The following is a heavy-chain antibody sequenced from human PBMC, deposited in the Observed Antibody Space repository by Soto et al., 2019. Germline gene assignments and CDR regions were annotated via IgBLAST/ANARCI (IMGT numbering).Heavy chain of an antibody. D-gene: IGHD7-27*01. CDR1: GFTFSDYY. CDR2: ISSSSSYT. V-gene: IGHV3-11*06. CDR3: ARRLGSNWYFDL. J-gene: IGHJ2*01. Sequence: GESLKISCAASGFTFSDYYMSWIRQAPGKGLEWVSYISSSSSYTNYADSVKGRFTISRDNAKNSLYLQMNSLRAEDTAVYYCARRLGSNWYFDLWGRGTLVTVSS.